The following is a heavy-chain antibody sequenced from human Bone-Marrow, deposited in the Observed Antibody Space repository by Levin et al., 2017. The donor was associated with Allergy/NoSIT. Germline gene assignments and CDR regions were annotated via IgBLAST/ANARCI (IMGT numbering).Heavy chain of an antibody. J-gene: IGHJ4*02. CDR2: ISYDGSNK. Sequence: GESLKISCAASGFTFSSYAMHWVRQAPGKGLEWVAVISYDGSNKYYADSVKGRFTISRDNSKNTLYLQMNSLRAEDTAVYYCASQREGSSGWLLPLYYFDYWGQGTLVTVSS. CDR3: ASQREGSSGWLLPLYYFDY. CDR1: GFTFSSYA. D-gene: IGHD6-19*01. V-gene: IGHV3-30-3*01.